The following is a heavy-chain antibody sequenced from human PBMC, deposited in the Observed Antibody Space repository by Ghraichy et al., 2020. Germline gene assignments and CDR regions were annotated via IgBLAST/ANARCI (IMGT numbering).Heavy chain of an antibody. CDR3: ARSIYCSKTSCPAYYFYYGMDV. CDR1: GGTFSNYG. V-gene: IGHV1-69*13. Sequence: SVKVSCKASGGTFSNYGISWVRQAPGQGLEWMGGIFPVFGTPNYAQKFQGRVTIIADESTSTAYMELRSLTSEDTAVYYCARSIYCSKTSCPAYYFYYGMDVWGQGTTVTVSS. CDR2: IFPVFGTP. J-gene: IGHJ6*02. D-gene: IGHD2-2*01.